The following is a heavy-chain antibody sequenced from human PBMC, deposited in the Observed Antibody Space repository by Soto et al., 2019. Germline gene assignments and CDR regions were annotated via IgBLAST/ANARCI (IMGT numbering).Heavy chain of an antibody. J-gene: IGHJ4*02. CDR3: ATSYYDFWSGYYRFDY. D-gene: IGHD3-3*01. V-gene: IGHV5-51*01. Sequence: GESLKISCKGSGYSFTSYWIGWVRQMPGKGLEWMGIIYPGDSDTRYSPSFQGQVTISADKSISTAYLQWSSLKASDTAMYYCATSYYDFWSGYYRFDYWGQGTLVTVSS. CDR2: IYPGDSDT. CDR1: GYSFTSYW.